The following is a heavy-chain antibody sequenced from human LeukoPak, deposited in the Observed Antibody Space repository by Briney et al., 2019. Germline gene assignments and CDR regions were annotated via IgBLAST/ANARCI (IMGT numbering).Heavy chain of an antibody. CDR3: AREMLERGYFDY. J-gene: IGHJ4*02. Sequence: SDTLSLTCTVSGGSISSHYWSWIRQPPGKGLDWLGYIYYSGSTNYNPSLKRRVTISVDTSKNKFSLKLSSVTAADTAVYYCAREMLERGYFDYCGQGTLVTVSS. CDR2: IYYSGST. CDR1: GGSISSHY. D-gene: IGHD1-1*01. V-gene: IGHV4-59*11.